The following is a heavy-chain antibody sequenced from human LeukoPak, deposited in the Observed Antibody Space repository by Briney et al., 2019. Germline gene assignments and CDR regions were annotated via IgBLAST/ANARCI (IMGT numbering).Heavy chain of an antibody. CDR3: ARDKSYYDILTGYYYYYGMDV. Sequence: ASVKVSCKASGYTFTSYGISWVRQAPGQGLEWMGWISAYNGNTNYAQKLQGRVTMTTDTSTSTAYMELRSLRSDDTAAYYCARDKSYYDILTGYYYYYGMDVWGKGTTVTVSS. CDR1: GYTFTSYG. J-gene: IGHJ6*04. V-gene: IGHV1-18*04. D-gene: IGHD3-9*01. CDR2: ISAYNGNT.